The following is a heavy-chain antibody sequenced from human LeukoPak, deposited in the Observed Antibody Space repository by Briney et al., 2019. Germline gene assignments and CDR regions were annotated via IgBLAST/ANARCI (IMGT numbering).Heavy chain of an antibody. CDR3: AKCSSTSCYYYYYYMDV. CDR1: GFTFSSYG. J-gene: IGHJ6*03. CDR2: IRYDGSNK. Sequence: GGSLRLSCAASGFTFSSYGMHWVHQAPGKGLEWVAFIRYDGSNKYYADSVKGRFTISRDNSKNTLYLQMNSLRAEDTAVYYCAKCSSTSCYYYYYYMDVWGKGTTVTISS. V-gene: IGHV3-30*02. D-gene: IGHD2-2*01.